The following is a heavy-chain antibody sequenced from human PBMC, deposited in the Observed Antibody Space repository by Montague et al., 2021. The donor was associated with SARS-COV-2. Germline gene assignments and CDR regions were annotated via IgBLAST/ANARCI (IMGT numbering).Heavy chain of an antibody. Sequence: SLRLSCAASGFTFGGYDMNWVRQAPGRGLEWVSAIGIGGDTYYLGSVKGRFIISREHAKNSLYLQMNSLRVGDTAVYYCARGGEWGSSSLPDYWGQGTLVTVAS. D-gene: IGHD6-6*01. CDR3: ARGGEWGSSSLPDY. V-gene: IGHV3-13*04. CDR2: IGIGGDT. J-gene: IGHJ4*02. CDR1: GFTFGGYD.